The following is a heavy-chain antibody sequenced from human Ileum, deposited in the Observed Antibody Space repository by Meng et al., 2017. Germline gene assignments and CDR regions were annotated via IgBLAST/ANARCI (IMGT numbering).Heavy chain of an antibody. Sequence: QVQLQQWGAGLLKPSETLSLTCTVSGGSISGYYWSWIRQPPGKGLEWIAYIYYSGNTNYNPSLKSRVTISVDASKNQFSLKLSSVTAADTAVYYCARVYSTSSWYFDLWGRGTLVTVSS. CDR1: GGSISGYY. V-gene: IGHV4-59*08. CDR2: IYYSGNT. CDR3: ARVYSTSSWYFDL. J-gene: IGHJ2*01. D-gene: IGHD6-6*01.